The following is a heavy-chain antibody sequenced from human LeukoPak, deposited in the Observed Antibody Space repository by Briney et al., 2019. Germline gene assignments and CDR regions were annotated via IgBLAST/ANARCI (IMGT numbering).Heavy chain of an antibody. V-gene: IGHV3-30*03. J-gene: IGHJ6*03. D-gene: IGHD3-16*01. CDR1: GFTFSMYG. CDR3: ARGYDSNLDYYYYMDV. CDR2: ISPDGSGK. Sequence: GGSLRLSCVISGFTFSMYGMHWVRQAPGKGLEWVAVISPDGSGKNYVDSVEGRFTISRDNSKNTSYVQMNSLRAEDTAVYFCARGYDSNLDYYYYMDVWGKGTTVTVSS.